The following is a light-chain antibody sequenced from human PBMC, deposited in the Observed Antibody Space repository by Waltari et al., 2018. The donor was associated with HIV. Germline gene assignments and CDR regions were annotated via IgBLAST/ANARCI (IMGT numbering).Light chain of an antibody. CDR3: AVWDDSLTGHVV. V-gene: IGLV1-47*01. Sequence: QSVLTQPPSASGTPGQRVTISCSGSRSNIGSNFVYWYQQLPGMAPKLLIYRNNQRRCGVPDRFSGSKSGTSASLAISGLRSEDGADYYCAVWDDSLTGHVVFGGGTKLTVL. CDR1: RSNIGSNF. J-gene: IGLJ2*01. CDR2: RNN.